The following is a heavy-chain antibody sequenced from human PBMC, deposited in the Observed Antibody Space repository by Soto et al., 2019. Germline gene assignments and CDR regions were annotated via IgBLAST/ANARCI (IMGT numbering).Heavy chain of an antibody. CDR3: AKVRPSRATVTTAIPYYYYGMDV. V-gene: IGHV3-30*18. CDR1: GFTFSSYG. CDR2: ISYDGSNK. D-gene: IGHD4-4*01. J-gene: IGHJ6*02. Sequence: GGSLRLSCAASGFTFSSYGMHWVRQAPGKGLEWVAVISYDGSNKYYADSVKGRFTISRDNSKNTLYLQMNSLRAEDTAVYYCAKVRPSRATVTTAIPYYYYGMDVWGQGTTVTVSS.